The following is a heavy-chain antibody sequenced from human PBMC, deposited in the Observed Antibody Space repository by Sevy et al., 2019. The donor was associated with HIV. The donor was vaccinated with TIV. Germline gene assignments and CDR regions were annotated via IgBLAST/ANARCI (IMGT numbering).Heavy chain of an antibody. V-gene: IGHV3-30*04. CDR1: GFTFSEFG. CDR2: ISHDGRNNK. Sequence: GESLKISCAASGFTFSEFGMHWVRQAPGKGLEWVAVISHDGRNNKYNADSVKGRFTISRDNSKNTLYLQMNSLRADDTEIYYCARDRGEILRSAFKSWGQGTLVTVSS. J-gene: IGHJ5*02. D-gene: IGHD3-10*01. CDR3: ARDRGEILRSAFKS.